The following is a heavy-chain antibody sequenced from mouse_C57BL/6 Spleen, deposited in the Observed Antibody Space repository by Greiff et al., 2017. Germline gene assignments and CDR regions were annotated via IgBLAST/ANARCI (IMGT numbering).Heavy chain of an antibody. V-gene: IGHV5-4*01. CDR2: ISDGGNYT. J-gene: IGHJ3*01. Sequence: EVQLVESGGGLVKPGGSLKLSCAASGFTFSSYAMSWVRQTPEKRLEWVATISDGGNYTYYPDNVKGRFTISRDNAKNNPYLQMSHLKSEDTALYYCARDDVWRPYWGQGTLVTVSA. CDR3: ARDDVWRPY. CDR1: GFTFSSYA.